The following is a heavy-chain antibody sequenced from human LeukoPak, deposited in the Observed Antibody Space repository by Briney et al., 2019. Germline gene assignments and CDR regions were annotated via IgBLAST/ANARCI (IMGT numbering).Heavy chain of an antibody. CDR3: ARDGAGGDVGWFDP. V-gene: IGHV4-59*12. Sequence: SETLSLTCTVSGGSISPYYWSWIRQPPGEGLEWIGYIYYSGSTKYNPSLKSRVTILLDTSNNQFSLKLSSVTAADTAVYYCARDGAGGDVGWFDPWGQGTLVTVSS. D-gene: IGHD1-14*01. CDR1: GGSISPYY. J-gene: IGHJ5*02. CDR2: IYYSGST.